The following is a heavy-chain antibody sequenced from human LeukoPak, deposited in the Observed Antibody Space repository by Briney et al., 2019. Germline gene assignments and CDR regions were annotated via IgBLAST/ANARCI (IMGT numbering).Heavy chain of an antibody. J-gene: IGHJ5*02. CDR3: ARGPGNP. Sequence: SETLSPTCTVSGGSISSSSYYWGWIRQPPGKGLEWIGCIYYSGSTYYNPSLKSRVTISVDTSKNQFSLKLSSVTAADTAVYYCARGPGNPWGQGTLVTVSS. D-gene: IGHD6-13*01. V-gene: IGHV4-39*01. CDR2: IYYSGST. CDR1: GGSISSSSYY.